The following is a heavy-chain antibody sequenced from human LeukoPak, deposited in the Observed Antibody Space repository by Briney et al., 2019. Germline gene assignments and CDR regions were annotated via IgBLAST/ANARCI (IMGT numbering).Heavy chain of an antibody. V-gene: IGHV1-2*06. CDR3: ARDLYGQSFDI. CDR2: INPNSGGT. Sequence: ASVKVSCKTSGYSFTVYSMHWVRQAPGQGLEWMGRINPNSGGTNYVQKFQGRVTMTRDTSINTAYMELSRLRSDDTAVYYCARDLYGQSFDIWGQGTMVTVSS. D-gene: IGHD2-8*01. CDR1: GYSFTVYS. J-gene: IGHJ3*02.